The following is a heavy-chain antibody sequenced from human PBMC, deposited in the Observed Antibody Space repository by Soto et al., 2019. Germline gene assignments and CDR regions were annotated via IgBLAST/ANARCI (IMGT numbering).Heavy chain of an antibody. CDR1: GGTFSSYA. CDR3: ASTGGGGDWYFDL. Sequence: QVQLVQSGAEVKKPGSSVKVSCKASGGTFSSYAISWVRQAPGQGLEWMGGIIPIFGTANYAQKFQGRVTXTXDXXTGTAYMELSRLRSEDTAVYYCASTGGGGDWYFDLWGRGTLVTVSS. D-gene: IGHD3-16*01. V-gene: IGHV1-69*05. CDR2: IIPIFGTA. J-gene: IGHJ2*01.